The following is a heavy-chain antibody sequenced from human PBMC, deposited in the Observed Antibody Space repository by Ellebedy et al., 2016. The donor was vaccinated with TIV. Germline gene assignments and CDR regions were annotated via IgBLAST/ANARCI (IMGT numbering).Heavy chain of an antibody. CDR2: IVSSGREA. D-gene: IGHD3-3*01. V-gene: IGHV3-21*06. J-gene: IGHJ4*02. CDR3: TRDGSEWSRDY. Sequence: GGSLRLXCAASGFTFSIYGMTWVRQAPGKGLEWVATIVSSGREAYYADPLKGRFTISRDNAMNSVYLQLNSLSVEDTAVYYCTRDGSEWSRDYWGQGTLVTVSS. CDR1: GFTFSIYG.